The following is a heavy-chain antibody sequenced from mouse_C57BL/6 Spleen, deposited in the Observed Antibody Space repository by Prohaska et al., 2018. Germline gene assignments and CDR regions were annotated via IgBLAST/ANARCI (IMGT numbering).Heavy chain of an antibody. Sequence: QVQLQQSGAELVRPGASVTLSCKASGYTLTDYEMHWVKQTPVPGLEWIGGINPETGGTAYNQKFKGKAILTADKSSSTAYMELRSLTSEDSAVYYCTPYDYGGFAYWGQGTLVTVSA. CDR2: INPETGGT. CDR1: GYTLTDYE. J-gene: IGHJ3*01. V-gene: IGHV1-15*01. CDR3: TPYDYGGFAY. D-gene: IGHD2-4*01.